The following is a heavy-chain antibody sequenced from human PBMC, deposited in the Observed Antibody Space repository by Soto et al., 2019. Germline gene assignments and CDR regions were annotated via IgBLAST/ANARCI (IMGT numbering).Heavy chain of an antibody. CDR1: GDSISSRDHH. J-gene: IGHJ6*04. V-gene: IGHV4-39*01. CDR3: ARRAGDV. Sequence: SETLSLTCTVSGDSISSRDHHWSWIRQSPGKGLEFIGTIYYSGRADYNPSLRNRVTISVERSKNQFSLQLSSVTAADTAVYYCARRAGDVWGKGTTVTVSS. CDR2: IYYSGRA.